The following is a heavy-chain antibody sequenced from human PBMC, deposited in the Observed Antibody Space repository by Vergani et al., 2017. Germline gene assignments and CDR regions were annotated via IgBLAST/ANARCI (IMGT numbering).Heavy chain of an antibody. J-gene: IGHJ4*02. CDR3: AKDKRSGWD. CDR2: ISWNSGSI. V-gene: IGHV3-9*01. D-gene: IGHD6-19*01. CDR1: GFTFSNAW. Sequence: EVQLLESGGGLVKPGGSLRLSCAASGFTFSNAWMSWVRQAPGKGLEWVSGISWNSGSIGYADSVKGRFTISRDNAKNSLYLQMNSLRAEDTALYYCAKDKRSGWDWGQGTLVTVSS.